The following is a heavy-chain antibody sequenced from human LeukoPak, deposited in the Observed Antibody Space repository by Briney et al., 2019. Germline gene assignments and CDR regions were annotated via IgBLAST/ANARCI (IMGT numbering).Heavy chain of an antibody. CDR1: GFTLSSYG. Sequence: GGSLRLSCAASGFTLSSYGMHWVRQAPGKGLEWVAFTQYDGSNKYYADSVKGRFTISRDNSQNTLFLHMTSLRADDTAVYFCAKAGALVRGVTAIFDYWGQGTLVTVAS. CDR3: AKAGALVRGVTAIFDY. J-gene: IGHJ4*02. D-gene: IGHD3-10*01. V-gene: IGHV3-30*02. CDR2: TQYDGSNK.